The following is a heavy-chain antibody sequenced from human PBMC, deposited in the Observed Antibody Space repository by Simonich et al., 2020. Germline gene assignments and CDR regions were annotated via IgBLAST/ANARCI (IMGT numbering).Heavy chain of an antibody. CDR2: INHSGST. CDR1: GGSFSGYY. CDR3: ARGKGWKNAFDI. Sequence: QVQLQQWGAGLLKPSETLSLTCAVYGGSFSGYYWSWIRQPPGKGLEWIGEINHSGSTNSNPPLKSRVTLSVDTSKNQFSLKLSSVTAADTAVYYCARGKGWKNAFDIWGQGTMVTVSS. J-gene: IGHJ3*02. V-gene: IGHV4-34*01. D-gene: IGHD1-1*01.